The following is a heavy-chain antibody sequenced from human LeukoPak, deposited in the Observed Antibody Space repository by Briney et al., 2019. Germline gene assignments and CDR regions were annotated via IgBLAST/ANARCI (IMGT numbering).Heavy chain of an antibody. CDR1: GGSINIVRHF. J-gene: IGHJ4*02. CDR2: VYYSGSA. V-gene: IGHV4-61*01. D-gene: IGHD6-19*01. Sequence: ETLSLTCPVSGGSINIVRHFGSWIRQPPGKGLEWIAYVYYSGSAKYNPSLQSRVTISADRPRNQFSLRVTSVTAADTAVYYCARTTHHEAKQWPFFDYWGQGILVTVSS. CDR3: ARTTHHEAKQWPFFDY.